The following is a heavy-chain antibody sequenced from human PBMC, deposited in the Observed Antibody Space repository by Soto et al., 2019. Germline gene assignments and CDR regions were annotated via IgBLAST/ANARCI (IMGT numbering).Heavy chain of an antibody. CDR2: IFQSGTT. CDR3: ARHIAVAGTRGFDY. J-gene: IGHJ4*02. CDR1: GGSISSGHW. D-gene: IGHD6-19*01. Sequence: QVELQESRPGLVKTSGALSLTCAVSGGSISSGHWWSWVRQPPGAGLEWIGEIFQSGTTNYNPSVESRVIISMDKSKNQFFLEVISVTAADTAVYFCARHIAVAGTRGFDYWGQGTLVTVSS. V-gene: IGHV4-4*02.